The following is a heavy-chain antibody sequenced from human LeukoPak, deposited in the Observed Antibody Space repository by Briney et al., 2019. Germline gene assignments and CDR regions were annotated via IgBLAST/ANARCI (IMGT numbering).Heavy chain of an antibody. Sequence: GGSLRLSCAASGFTFSSYWMSWVRQAPGKGLEWVANIKQDGSEKYYVDSVKGRFTISRDNAKNSLYLQMNSLRAEDTAVYYCARGGPPTVTTPLDYWGQGTLVTVSS. CDR1: GFTFSSYW. D-gene: IGHD4-17*01. CDR3: ARGGPPTVTTPLDY. CDR2: IKQDGSEK. J-gene: IGHJ4*02. V-gene: IGHV3-7*01.